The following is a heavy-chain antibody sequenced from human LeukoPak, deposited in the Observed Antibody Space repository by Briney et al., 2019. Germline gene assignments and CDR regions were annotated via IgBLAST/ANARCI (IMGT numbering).Heavy chain of an antibody. CDR3: ARMDPLHAYYGMDV. D-gene: IGHD4-4*01. Sequence: SVNVSCKASGGTFSSYAISWVRQAPGQGLEWMGRIIPILGIANYAQKFQGRVTITADKSTSTAYMELSSLRSEDTAVYYCARMDPLHAYYGMDVWGQGTTVTVSS. CDR2: IIPILGIA. J-gene: IGHJ6*02. CDR1: GGTFSSYA. V-gene: IGHV1-69*04.